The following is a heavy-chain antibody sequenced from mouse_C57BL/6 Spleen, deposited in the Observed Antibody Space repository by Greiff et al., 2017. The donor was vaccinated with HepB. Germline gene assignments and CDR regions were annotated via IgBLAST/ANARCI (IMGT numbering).Heavy chain of an antibody. D-gene: IGHD1-1*01. CDR1: GYTFTSYW. J-gene: IGHJ2*01. CDR3: ARSGGSLDY. Sequence: QVQLKQPGAELVRPGSSVKLSCKASGYTFTSYWMDWVKQRPGQGLEWIGNIYPSDSETHYNQKFKDKATLTVDKSSSTAYMQLSSLTSEDSAVYYCARSGGSLDYWGQGTTLTVSS. CDR2: IYPSDSET. V-gene: IGHV1-61*01.